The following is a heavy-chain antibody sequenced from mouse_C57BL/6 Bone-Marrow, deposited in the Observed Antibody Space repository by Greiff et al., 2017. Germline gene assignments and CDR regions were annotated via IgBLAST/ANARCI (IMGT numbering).Heavy chain of an antibody. CDR3: ARGVSLIGDY. CDR2: ISYSGST. CDR1: GYSITSGYD. D-gene: IGHD2-14*01. V-gene: IGHV3-1*01. J-gene: IGHJ4*01. Sequence: DVKLQESGPGMVKPSQSLSLTCTVTGYSITSGYDWHWIRHFPGNKLEWMGYISYSGSTNYNPSLKSRISITHDTSKNHFFLKLNSVTTEDTATYYCARGVSLIGDYWGQGTSVTVSS.